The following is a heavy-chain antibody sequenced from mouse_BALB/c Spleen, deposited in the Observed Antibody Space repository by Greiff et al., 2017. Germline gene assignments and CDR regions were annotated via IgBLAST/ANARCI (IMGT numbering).Heavy chain of an antibody. Sequence: EVQLQESGAELVKPGASVKLSCTASGFNIKDTYMHWVKQRPEQGLEWIGRIDPANGNTKYDPKFQGKATITADTSSNTAYLQLSSLTSEDTAVYYCAKMIKGGYFDYWGQGTTLTVSS. D-gene: IGHD2-4*01. CDR2: IDPANGNT. CDR1: GFNIKDTY. V-gene: IGHV14-3*02. CDR3: AKMIKGGYFDY. J-gene: IGHJ2*01.